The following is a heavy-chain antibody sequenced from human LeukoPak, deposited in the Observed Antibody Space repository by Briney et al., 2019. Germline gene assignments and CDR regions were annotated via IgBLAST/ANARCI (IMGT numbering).Heavy chain of an antibody. J-gene: IGHJ4*02. CDR1: GFTFSSYG. D-gene: IGHD4-17*01. CDR2: ISYDGSNK. Sequence: GGSLRLSCAASGFTFSSYGMHWVRQAPGKGLEWMAVISYDGSNKYYADSVKGRFTISRDNSKNTLYLQMNSLRAEDTAVYYCAKDLNKRKYGDYVDYWGQGTLVTVSS. V-gene: IGHV3-30*18. CDR3: AKDLNKRKYGDYVDY.